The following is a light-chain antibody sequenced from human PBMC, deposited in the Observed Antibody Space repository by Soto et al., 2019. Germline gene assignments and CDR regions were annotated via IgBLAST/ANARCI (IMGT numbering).Light chain of an antibody. CDR2: STN. Sequence: AVVTQEPSLTVSPGVSVPLTCASNTGTVTSGYYPNWFQQKPGQAPRALIYSTNNKYSWTPARFSGYLLGGKAALTLSGVESEDEADYYCLLYYGGQLGVFGGGTKLTVL. CDR1: TGTVTSGYY. V-gene: IGLV7-43*01. J-gene: IGLJ2*01. CDR3: LLYYGGQLGV.